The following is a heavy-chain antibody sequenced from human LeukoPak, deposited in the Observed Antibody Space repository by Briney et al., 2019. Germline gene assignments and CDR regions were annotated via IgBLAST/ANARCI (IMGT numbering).Heavy chain of an antibody. V-gene: IGHV1-2*02. D-gene: IGHD2-15*01. CDR1: GYTFIGYY. CDR3: ARGIVVVVAATQDY. J-gene: IGHJ4*02. CDR2: INPNRGGT. Sequence: ASVKVSCKTSGYTFIGYYMHWVRQAPGQGLEWMGWINPNRGGTHYAQKFQGRVTMTRDTSLSTGYMELSRLRSDDTAVYYCARGIVVVVAATQDYWGQGTLVTVSS.